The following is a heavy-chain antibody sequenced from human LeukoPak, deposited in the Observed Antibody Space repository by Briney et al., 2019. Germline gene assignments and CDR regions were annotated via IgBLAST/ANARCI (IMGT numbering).Heavy chain of an antibody. CDR2: ISYDGSNK. V-gene: IGHV3-30*18. Sequence: GGPPRLSCAASGFTFSSYGMHWVRQAPGKGLEWVAVISYDGSNKYYADSVKGRFTISRDNSKNTLYLQMNSLRAEDTAVYYCAKDRDILTGFDYWGQGTLVTVSS. CDR3: AKDRDILTGFDY. CDR1: GFTFSSYG. J-gene: IGHJ4*02. D-gene: IGHD3-9*01.